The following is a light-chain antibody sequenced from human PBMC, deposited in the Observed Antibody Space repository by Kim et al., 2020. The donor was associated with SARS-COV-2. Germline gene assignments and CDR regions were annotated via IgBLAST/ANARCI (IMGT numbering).Light chain of an antibody. CDR2: DAS. Sequence: EIVLTQSPGTLSLSPGERATLSCRASQSISRNYLAWYQHRPGQAPRLLIYDASSRATGIPDRFSGSGSGTDFTLAISRLEPEDFAVYSCQQYGSSPVTFGQGTKVDIK. CDR3: QQYGSSPVT. J-gene: IGKJ1*01. CDR1: QSISRNY. V-gene: IGKV3-20*01.